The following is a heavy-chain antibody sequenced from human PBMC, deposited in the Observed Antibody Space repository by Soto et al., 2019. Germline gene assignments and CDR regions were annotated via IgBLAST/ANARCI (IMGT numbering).Heavy chain of an antibody. Sequence: HPGGSLRISCAASGFTFSSYAMSWVRQAPGKGLEWVSAISGSGGSTYYADSVKGRFTISRDNSKNTLYLQMNSLRAEDTAVYYCAKAGPGGYSYGYAADGWYFDYWGQGTLVTVSS. V-gene: IGHV3-23*01. J-gene: IGHJ4*02. CDR2: ISGSGGST. CDR1: GFTFSSYA. D-gene: IGHD5-18*01. CDR3: AKAGPGGYSYGYAADGWYFDY.